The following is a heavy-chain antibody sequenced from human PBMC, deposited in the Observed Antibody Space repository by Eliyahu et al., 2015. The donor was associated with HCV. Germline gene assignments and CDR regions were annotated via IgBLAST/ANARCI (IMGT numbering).Heavy chain of an antibody. V-gene: IGHV3-23*01. CDR3: AKGGVSAVANSN. J-gene: IGHJ4*02. CDR1: GFTFSSYA. D-gene: IGHD6-19*01. Sequence: EVQLLESGGGLVQPGGSLRLSCAASGFTFSSYAMSWVRQAPGKGLGWVSAISGSGGSTYYADSVKGRFTISRDNSKNTLYLQMNSLRAEDTAVYYCAKGGVSAVANSNWGQGTLVTVSS. CDR2: ISGSGGST.